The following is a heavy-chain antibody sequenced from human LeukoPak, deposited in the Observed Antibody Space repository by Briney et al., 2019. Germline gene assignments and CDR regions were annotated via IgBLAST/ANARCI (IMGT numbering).Heavy chain of an antibody. D-gene: IGHD6-6*01. CDR3: ARVVRGIAARPELVDY. J-gene: IGHJ4*02. CDR2: IYYSGST. Sequence: PSETLSLTCTVSGGSISSGGYYWSWIRQHPGKGLEWIGYIYYSGSTYYNPSLKSRVTISVDTSKNQFSLKLSSATAADTAVYYCARVVRGIAARPELVDYWGQGTLVTVSS. V-gene: IGHV4-31*03. CDR1: GGSISSGGYY.